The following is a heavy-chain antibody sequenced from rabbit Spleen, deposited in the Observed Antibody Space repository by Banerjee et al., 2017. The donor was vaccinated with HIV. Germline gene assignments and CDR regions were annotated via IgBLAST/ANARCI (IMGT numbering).Heavy chain of an antibody. CDR1: GFTLSSYYM. CDR2: INTATGKA. Sequence: QEHLKESGGGLVQPGGSLKLSCKASGFTLSSYYMNWVRQAPGKGLKWIACINTATGKAVYASWAKGRFTISKTSSTTVTLQMTSLTAADTATYFCARDLAGVIGWNFSLWGQGTLVTVS. D-gene: IGHD4-1*01. CDR3: ARDLAGVIGWNFSL. J-gene: IGHJ4*01. V-gene: IGHV1S45*01.